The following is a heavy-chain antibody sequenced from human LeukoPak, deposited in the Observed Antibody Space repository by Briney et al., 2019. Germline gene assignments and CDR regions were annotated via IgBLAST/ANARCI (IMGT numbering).Heavy chain of an antibody. J-gene: IGHJ4*02. CDR2: INHSGST. Sequence: SETLSLTCAVYGGFFSGYYWSWIRQPPGKGLEWIGEINHSGSTNYNPSLKSRVTISVDTSKNQFSLKLSSVTAADTAVYYCARGATNGPPIDYWGQGTLVTVSS. CDR3: ARGATNGPPIDY. D-gene: IGHD2-8*01. CDR1: GGFFSGYY. V-gene: IGHV4-34*01.